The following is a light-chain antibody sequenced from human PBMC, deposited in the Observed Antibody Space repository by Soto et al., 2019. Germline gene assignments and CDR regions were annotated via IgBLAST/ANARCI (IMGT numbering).Light chain of an antibody. CDR3: QQSYSLPPT. Sequence: DIQMTQSPSSLSASVGDRVTITCRASQSISSHLNWYQQKPGKAPKLLIYAASRLQGGVPSRFSGSGSGTDFTLTISSLQPEDFATYSCQQSYSLPPTFGQGTKVE. J-gene: IGKJ1*01. CDR1: QSISSH. CDR2: AAS. V-gene: IGKV1-39*01.